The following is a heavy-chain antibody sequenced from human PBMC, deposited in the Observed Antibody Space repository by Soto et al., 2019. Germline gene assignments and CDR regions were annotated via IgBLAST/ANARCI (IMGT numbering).Heavy chain of an antibody. J-gene: IGHJ6*03. Sequence: ASVKVSCKASGYTFTSYDINWVRQATGQGLEWMGWMNPNSGNTGYAQKFQGRVTMTRNTSISKAYMELSSLRSEDTTVYYCAKNGPYGSGGFQVSYHYYYYMDVWGKGTTVTVSS. CDR1: GYTFTSYD. D-gene: IGHD3-10*01. CDR2: MNPNSGNT. V-gene: IGHV1-8*01. CDR3: AKNGPYGSGGFQVSYHYYYYMDV.